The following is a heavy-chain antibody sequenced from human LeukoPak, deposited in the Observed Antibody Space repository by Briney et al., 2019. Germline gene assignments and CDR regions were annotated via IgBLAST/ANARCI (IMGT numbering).Heavy chain of an antibody. CDR2: IYHSGST. D-gene: IGHD1-7*01. J-gene: IGHJ4*02. CDR1: GGSLSSSNW. Sequence: SETLSLTCAVCGGSLSSSNWWGGGRPRPGKGLEGIGEIYHSGSTKYNPSLKSRVPISVHKSKNHFSLQLRSLAAADTAVYFCARQWNCDLDYWGQGTLVTVSS. CDR3: ARQWNCDLDY. V-gene: IGHV4-4*02.